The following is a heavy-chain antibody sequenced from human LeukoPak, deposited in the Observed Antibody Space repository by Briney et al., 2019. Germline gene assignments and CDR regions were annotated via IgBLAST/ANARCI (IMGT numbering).Heavy chain of an antibody. CDR3: ARSSLSNLWSGYSDAFDI. V-gene: IGHV4-31*03. D-gene: IGHD3-3*01. CDR1: GVSMGSGGFY. J-gene: IGHJ3*02. Sequence: PSETLSLTCTVSGVSMGSGGFYWSWIRQHPGKGLEWIGYIYYSGSTYYNPSLKSRVTISVDTSKNQFSLKLSSVTAADTAVYYCARSSLSNLWSGYSDAFDIWGQGTMVTVSS. CDR2: IYYSGST.